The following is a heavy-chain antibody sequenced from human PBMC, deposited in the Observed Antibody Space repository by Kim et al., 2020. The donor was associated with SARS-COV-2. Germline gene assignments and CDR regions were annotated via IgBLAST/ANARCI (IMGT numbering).Heavy chain of an antibody. CDR1: GGSISSGGYY. Sequence: SETLSLTCTVSGGSISSGGYYWSWIRQHPGKGLEWFGYIYYSGSTYYNQSLKSRVTISVDTSKNQFSLKLGSVTAADTAVYYCARDYYGSGSYYKGPGYFDYWSQGTLVTVSS. D-gene: IGHD3-10*01. CDR2: IYYSGST. J-gene: IGHJ4*02. CDR3: ARDYYGSGSYYKGPGYFDY. V-gene: IGHV4-31*03.